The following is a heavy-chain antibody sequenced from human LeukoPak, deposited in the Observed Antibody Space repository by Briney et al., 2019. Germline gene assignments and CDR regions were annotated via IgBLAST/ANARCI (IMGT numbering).Heavy chain of an antibody. Sequence: GGSLRLSCAASGFTFSSYAVHWVRQAPGKGLEWVAVISYDGSNKYYADSVKGRFTISGDNSKNTLYLQMNSLRAEDAAVYYCARDLNDYGDYSSLWGQGTLVTVSS. D-gene: IGHD4-17*01. CDR1: GFTFSSYA. V-gene: IGHV3-30*04. CDR3: ARDLNDYGDYSSL. CDR2: ISYDGSNK. J-gene: IGHJ4*02.